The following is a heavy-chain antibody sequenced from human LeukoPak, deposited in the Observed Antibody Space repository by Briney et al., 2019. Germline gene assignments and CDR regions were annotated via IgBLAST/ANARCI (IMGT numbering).Heavy chain of an antibody. CDR2: IYTSGST. D-gene: IGHD3-3*01. CDR3: ARGSGFLEWFYFDY. J-gene: IGHJ4*02. Sequence: SETLSLTCTVSGGSISNYYWSWIRQPPGKGLEWIGRIYTSGSTNYNPSLKSRVTMSVDTSKNQFSLKLSSVTAADTAVYYCARGSGFLEWFYFDYWGQGTLVTVSS. V-gene: IGHV4-4*07. CDR1: GGSISNYY.